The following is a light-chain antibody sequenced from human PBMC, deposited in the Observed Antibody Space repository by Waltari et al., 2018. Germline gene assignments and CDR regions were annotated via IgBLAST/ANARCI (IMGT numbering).Light chain of an antibody. CDR2: DVT. CDR1: TSDGGCYDY. J-gene: IGLJ3*02. CDR3: CSYAGSYTRV. Sequence: QSALTQPRSVSGSPGQSVTISCPGTTSDGGCYDYVSWYQQYPGKAPQLMIFDVTKRPSGVPARFSGSKSGNTASLTISGLQVEDEADYYCCSYAGSYTRVFGGGTKLTVL. V-gene: IGLV2-11*01.